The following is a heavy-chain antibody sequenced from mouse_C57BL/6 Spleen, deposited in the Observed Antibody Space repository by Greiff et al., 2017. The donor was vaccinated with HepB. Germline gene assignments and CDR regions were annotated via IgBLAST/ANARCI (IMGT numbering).Heavy chain of an antibody. Sequence: EVKLMESGGGLVQSGRSLRLSCATSGFTFSDFYMEWVRQAPGQGLEWIAARRNKANDYTTEYSASVKGRFIVSRDTSQSILYLQMNALRAEDTAIYYCAREHHYYVSSTYYAMDYWGQVTSATGSS. CDR3: AREHHYYVSSTYYAMDY. CDR1: GFTFSDFY. V-gene: IGHV7-1*01. D-gene: IGHD1-1*01. J-gene: IGHJ4*01. CDR2: RRNKANDYTT.